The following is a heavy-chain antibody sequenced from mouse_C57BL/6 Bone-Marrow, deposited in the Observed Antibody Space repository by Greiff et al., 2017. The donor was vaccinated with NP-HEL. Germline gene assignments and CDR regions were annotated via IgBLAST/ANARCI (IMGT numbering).Heavy chain of an antibody. CDR3: ARQGRGYYDYDPYFAY. CDR2: IYPGSGNT. D-gene: IGHD2-4*01. CDR1: GYTFTDYY. V-gene: IGHV1-76*01. Sequence: QVQLQQSGAELVRPGASVKLSCKASGYTFTDYYINWVKQRPGQGLEWIARIYPGSGNTYYNEKFKGKATLTAEKSSSTAYMQLSSLTSEDSAVYFCARQGRGYYDYDPYFAYWGQGTLVTVSA. J-gene: IGHJ3*01.